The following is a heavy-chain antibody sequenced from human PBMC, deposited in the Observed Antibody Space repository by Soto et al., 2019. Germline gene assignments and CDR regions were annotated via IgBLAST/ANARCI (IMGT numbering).Heavy chain of an antibody. D-gene: IGHD1-26*01. J-gene: IGHJ3*02. Sequence: QVQLQESGPGLVKPSQTLSLTCTVSGGSISPGGYYWSWIRQHPGRGLEWIGYIYHSGMTFSNPSLQSRVAISIDTSKNTFSLKLSSVTAADTDVYYCATVRWELHDAFDIWGQGKMVSVSS. CDR2: IYHSGMT. V-gene: IGHV4-31*03. CDR3: ATVRWELHDAFDI. CDR1: GGSISPGGYY.